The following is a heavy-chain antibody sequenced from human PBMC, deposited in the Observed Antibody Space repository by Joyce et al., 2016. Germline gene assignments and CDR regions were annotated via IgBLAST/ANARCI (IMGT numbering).Heavy chain of an antibody. Sequence: EVQLVESGGGLVQPGGSLRLSCAASGFTFSSYSMTGVRQAPGKALEWVSYISSISSTINYTYSVKGRFTITGDNAKNSLYLQMNSLRAEDTAVYYCAKADYGDKIDAFDIWGQGTMVTVSS. CDR1: GFTFSSYS. V-gene: IGHV3-48*01. CDR3: AKADYGDKIDAFDI. CDR2: ISSISSTI. D-gene: IGHD4-17*01. J-gene: IGHJ3*02.